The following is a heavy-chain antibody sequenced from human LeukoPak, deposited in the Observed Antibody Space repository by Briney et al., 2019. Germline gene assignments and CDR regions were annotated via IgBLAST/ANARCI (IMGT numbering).Heavy chain of an antibody. Sequence: SEALSLTCTVSGGSISSSSYYWGWIRQPPGKGLEWIGSIYYSGSTYYNPSLKSRVTISVDTTIYQFSLNLSSVTAADTAVYYCARRYCSSTNCYAFDDWGQGTLVTVSS. CDR3: ARRYCSSTNCYAFDD. CDR1: GGSISSSSYY. V-gene: IGHV4-39*07. D-gene: IGHD2-2*01. CDR2: IYYSGST. J-gene: IGHJ4*02.